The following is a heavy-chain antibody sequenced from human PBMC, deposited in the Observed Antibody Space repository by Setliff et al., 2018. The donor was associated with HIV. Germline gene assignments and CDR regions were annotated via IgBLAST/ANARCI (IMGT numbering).Heavy chain of an antibody. J-gene: IGHJ4*02. CDR1: GGSISSGSYY. CDR3: ARGHGVYSGSYLAVYFDY. CDR2: IYYSGST. Sequence: SETLSLTCTVSGGSISSGSYYWSWIRQPPGKGLEWIGSIYYSGSTYYKPSLKSRVTISVDMSKNQVSLKVSSVTAADTAVYYCARGHGVYSGSYLAVYFDYWGQGTLVTVSS. V-gene: IGHV4-39*07. D-gene: IGHD1-26*01.